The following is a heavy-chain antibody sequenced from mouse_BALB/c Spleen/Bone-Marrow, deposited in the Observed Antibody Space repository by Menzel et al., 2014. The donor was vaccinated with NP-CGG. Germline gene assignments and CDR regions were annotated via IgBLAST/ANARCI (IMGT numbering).Heavy chain of an antibody. D-gene: IGHD2-14*01. CDR1: GFTFSSYT. V-gene: IGHV5-6-4*01. CDR2: ISSGGSYT. Sequence: EVKLVESGGGLVKPGGSLELSCAASGFTFSSYTMSWVRQTPEKRQEWVATISSGGSYTYYPDSVKGRFTISRDNAKNTLYLQMSSLKSEDTAMYYCTRSYYRYDEEAWFAYWGQGTLVTVSA. CDR3: TRSYYRYDEEAWFAY. J-gene: IGHJ3*01.